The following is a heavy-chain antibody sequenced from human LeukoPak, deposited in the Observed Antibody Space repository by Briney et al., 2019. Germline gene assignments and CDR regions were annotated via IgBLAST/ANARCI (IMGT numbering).Heavy chain of an antibody. D-gene: IGHD3-22*01. J-gene: IGHJ3*02. V-gene: IGHV3-23*01. Sequence: PGGSLRLSCAASGFTFSLYAVRWVRHAPGKGLEGVSAFSGCGGSTYYADSVKGRFPISRDNSKNTLYLQMNSLRAEDTAVYYCEKGYDSSTTDAFDIWGQGTMVTVSS. CDR1: GFTFSLYA. CDR2: FSGCGGST. CDR3: EKGYDSSTTDAFDI.